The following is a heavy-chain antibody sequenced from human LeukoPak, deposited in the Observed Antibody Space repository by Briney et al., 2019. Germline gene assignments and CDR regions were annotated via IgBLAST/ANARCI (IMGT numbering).Heavy chain of an antibody. J-gene: IGHJ4*02. V-gene: IGHV3-11*05. Sequence: MSGGSLRLSCAASGFTFSDYYMSWIRQAPGKGLEWVSYISSSSSYTNYADSVKGQFTISRDNAKNSLYLQMNSLRAEDTAVYYCARDLLVRAIDYWGQGTLVTVSS. CDR3: ARDLLVRAIDY. CDR1: GFTFSDYY. CDR2: ISSSSSYT. D-gene: IGHD3-10*01.